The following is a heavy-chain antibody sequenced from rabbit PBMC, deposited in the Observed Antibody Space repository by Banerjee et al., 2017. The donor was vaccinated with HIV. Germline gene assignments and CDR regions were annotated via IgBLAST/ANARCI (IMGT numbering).Heavy chain of an antibody. J-gene: IGHJ3*01. CDR1: GFSFSSTYD. D-gene: IGHD6-1*01. Sequence: QEQLEESGGDLVKPEGSLTLTCTASGFSFSSTYDMSWVRQAPGKGLEWIGTIDAGGIGNTYYASWAKGRFTISKASWTTVTLQMTSLTAADTASYFCGRDRDGDAGYGSLALWGQGTLVTVS. CDR3: GRDRDGDAGYGSLAL. CDR2: IDAGGIGNT. V-gene: IGHV1S45*01.